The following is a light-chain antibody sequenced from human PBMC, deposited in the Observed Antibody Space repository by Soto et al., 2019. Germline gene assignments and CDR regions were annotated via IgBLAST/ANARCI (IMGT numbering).Light chain of an antibody. Sequence: EIVMTQSPDTLSVSPGETATLSCRASQSVTSKLAWYQQKSGQAPRLLIYDASTRASGIPARFSGSGAGTEFTLTISSLQSEDFAVYYCQQYNNWPLTFGGGTKVEIK. J-gene: IGKJ4*01. CDR1: QSVTSK. CDR3: QQYNNWPLT. CDR2: DAS. V-gene: IGKV3-15*01.